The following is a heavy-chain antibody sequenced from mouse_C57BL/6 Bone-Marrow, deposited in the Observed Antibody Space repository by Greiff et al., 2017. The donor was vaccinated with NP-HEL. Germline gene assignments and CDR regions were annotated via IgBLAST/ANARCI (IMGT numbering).Heavy chain of an antibody. CDR2: IHPNSGST. D-gene: IGHD2-3*01. Sequence: VQLKQPGAELVKPGASVKLSCKASGYTFTSYWMHWVKQRPGQGLEWIGMIHPNSGSTNYNEKFKSKATLTVDKSSSTAYMQLSSLTSEDSAVYYCARKDGYYVVDYWGQGTTLTVSS. CDR1: GYTFTSYW. J-gene: IGHJ2*01. V-gene: IGHV1-64*01. CDR3: ARKDGYYVVDY.